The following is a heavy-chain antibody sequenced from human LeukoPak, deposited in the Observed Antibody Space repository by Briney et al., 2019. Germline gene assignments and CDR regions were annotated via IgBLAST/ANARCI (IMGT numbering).Heavy chain of an antibody. Sequence: NPSETLSLTCTVSGGSISSYYWSWIRQPPGKGLEWIGYISYSGTTNYSPSLKSRVTISLDTSKKQFSLQLSSVIAADTAVYYCARADLGLYYYGMDVWGRGTTVTVSS. CDR2: ISYSGTT. J-gene: IGHJ6*02. CDR3: ARADLGLYYYGMDV. V-gene: IGHV4-59*01. D-gene: IGHD3-16*01. CDR1: GGSISSYY.